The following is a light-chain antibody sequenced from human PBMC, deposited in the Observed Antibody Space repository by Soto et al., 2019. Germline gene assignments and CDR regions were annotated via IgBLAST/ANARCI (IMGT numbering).Light chain of an antibody. CDR2: DAS. V-gene: IGKV3-11*01. Sequence: EIVLTQSPATLSLSPGERATLSCRASQSISNFLAWYQQKPGQAPRLLIYDASKRATDIPDRFIGSGSGTDFTLTISSLEPEDFAVYYCQQRSNWPPELNFGGGTKVDIK. J-gene: IGKJ4*01. CDR1: QSISNF. CDR3: QQRSNWPPELN.